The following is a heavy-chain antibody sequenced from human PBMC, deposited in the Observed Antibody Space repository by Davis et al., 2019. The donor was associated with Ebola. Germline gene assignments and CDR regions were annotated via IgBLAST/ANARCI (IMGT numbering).Heavy chain of an antibody. CDR2: ISSSGSTI. J-gene: IGHJ6*02. CDR3: AKTTDIVVVPAAMGYYYGMDV. Sequence: GGSLRLSCAASGFTFSSYWMSWIRQAPGKGLEWVSYISSSGSTIYYADSVKGRFTISRDNAKNSLYLQMNSLRAEDTAVYYCAKTTDIVVVPAAMGYYYGMDVWGQGTTVTVSS. V-gene: IGHV3-11*01. CDR1: GFTFSSYW. D-gene: IGHD2-2*01.